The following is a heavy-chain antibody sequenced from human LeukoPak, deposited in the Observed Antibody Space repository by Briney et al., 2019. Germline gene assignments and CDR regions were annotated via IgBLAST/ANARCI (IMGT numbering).Heavy chain of an antibody. CDR2: ISYDGSNK. V-gene: IGHV3-30*01. Sequence: GGSLRLSCAASGFTFSSYAMHWVRQAPGRGLEWVAVISYDGSNKYYADSVKGRFTISRDYSKKTLYLQMNSLRAEDTAVYYCAREGQPYNWFDPWGQGTLVTVSS. CDR3: AREGQPYNWFDP. CDR1: GFTFSSYA. D-gene: IGHD6-13*01. J-gene: IGHJ5*02.